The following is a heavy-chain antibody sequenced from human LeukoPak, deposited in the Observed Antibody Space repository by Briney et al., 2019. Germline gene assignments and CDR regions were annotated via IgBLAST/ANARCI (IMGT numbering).Heavy chain of an antibody. CDR2: INTYNDNT. CDR3: AGSNHRSGRKDYYYYGMDV. Sequence: GASVKVSCKASGYTFIHFGISWVRQAPGQGPEWMGWINTYNDNTHYAQKVQGRVTMTTDTSTSTAYMELRSLRSDDTAVYYCAGSNHRSGRKDYYYYGMDVWGQGTTVTVSS. D-gene: IGHD2-15*01. V-gene: IGHV1-18*01. CDR1: GYTFIHFG. J-gene: IGHJ6*02.